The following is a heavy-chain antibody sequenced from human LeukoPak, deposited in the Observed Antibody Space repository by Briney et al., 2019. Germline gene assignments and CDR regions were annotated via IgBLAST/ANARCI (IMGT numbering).Heavy chain of an antibody. CDR1: GGSFSSYY. CDR3: ARDGGLISDYAFHI. Sequence: SETLSLTCTVSGGSFSSYYWNWIRQPPGKGLEWIGYIYYSGSTNYNPSLKSRVTISVDTSKNQFSLRLSSVTAADTAVYYCARDGGLISDYAFHIWGQGTMVTVSS. J-gene: IGHJ3*02. D-gene: IGHD3-16*01. V-gene: IGHV4-59*01. CDR2: IYYSGST.